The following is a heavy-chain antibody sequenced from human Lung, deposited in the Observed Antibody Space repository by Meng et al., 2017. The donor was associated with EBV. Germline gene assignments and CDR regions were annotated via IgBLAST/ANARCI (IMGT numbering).Heavy chain of an antibody. Sequence: QVQLQESGPGLVKPSETLSLTCAVYGGSFSGYYWSWIRQPPGKGLEWIGEINHSGSTNYNPSLKSRVTISVDTSKNQFSLKLSSVTAADTAVYYCARGRIKWLPLIWGQGTLVTVSS. CDR1: GGSFSGYY. CDR3: ARGRIKWLPLI. J-gene: IGHJ4*02. CDR2: INHSGST. D-gene: IGHD5-12*01. V-gene: IGHV4-34*01.